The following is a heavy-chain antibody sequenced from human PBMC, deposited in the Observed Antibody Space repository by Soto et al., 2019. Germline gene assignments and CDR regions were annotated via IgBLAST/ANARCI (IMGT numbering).Heavy chain of an antibody. CDR3: TGPHCSSTSCPRKAYYYYGMDV. CDR2: IRSKAYGGTT. Sequence: GGSLRLSCTASGFTFGDYAMSWFRQAPGKGLEWVGFIRSKAYGGTTEYAASVKGRFTISRDDSKSIAYLQMNSLKTEDTAVYYCTGPHCSSTSCPRKAYYYYGMDVWGQGTTVTVSS. V-gene: IGHV3-49*03. D-gene: IGHD2-2*01. J-gene: IGHJ6*02. CDR1: GFTFGDYA.